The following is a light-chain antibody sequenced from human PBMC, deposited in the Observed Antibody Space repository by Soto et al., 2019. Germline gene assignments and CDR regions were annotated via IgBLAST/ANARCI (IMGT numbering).Light chain of an antibody. CDR1: QSVSSNY. CDR3: QQYGSSPPT. Sequence: EIVLTQSPGTLSLSPGERATLSCRASQSVSSNYLAWYRRKPGQAPRLLIYGASNRATDIPGRFSGSGSGTDFTLTITRLEPEDFAMYYCQQYGSSPPTFGPWTRVEIK. J-gene: IGKJ1*01. CDR2: GAS. V-gene: IGKV3-20*01.